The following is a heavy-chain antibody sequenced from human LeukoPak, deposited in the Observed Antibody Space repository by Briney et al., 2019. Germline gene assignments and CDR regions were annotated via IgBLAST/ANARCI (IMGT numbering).Heavy chain of an antibody. V-gene: IGHV1-2*02. D-gene: IGHD6-19*01. CDR3: ARDYEDSSGWYVWRFDP. J-gene: IGHJ5*02. Sequence: ASVKVSCKASGYTFTSYGISWVRQAPGQGLEWMGWINPNSGGTNYAQKFQGRVTMTRDTSISTAYMELSRLRSDDTAVYYCARDYEDSSGWYVWRFDPWGQGTLVTVSS. CDR2: INPNSGGT. CDR1: GYTFTSYG.